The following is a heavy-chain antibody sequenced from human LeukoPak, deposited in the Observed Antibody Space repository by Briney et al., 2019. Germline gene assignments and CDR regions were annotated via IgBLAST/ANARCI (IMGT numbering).Heavy chain of an antibody. CDR2: IYYSGST. Sequence: LETLSLTCTVSGGSISSYYWNWIRQPPGKGLEWIGYIYYSGSTNYNPSLKSRVTLSVDTSKNQFSLKLSSVTAADTAVYFCARQLRGEAVAGHLQPFDYWGQGTLVTVSS. D-gene: IGHD6-19*01. V-gene: IGHV4-59*08. CDR1: GGSISSYY. CDR3: ARQLRGEAVAGHLQPFDY. J-gene: IGHJ4*02.